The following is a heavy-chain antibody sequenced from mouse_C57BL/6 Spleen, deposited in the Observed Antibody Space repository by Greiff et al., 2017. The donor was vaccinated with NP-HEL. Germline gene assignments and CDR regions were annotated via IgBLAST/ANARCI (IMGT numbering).Heavy chain of an antibody. Sequence: QVQLKQSGPGLVQPSQSLSITCTVSGFSLTSYGVHWVRQSPGKGLEWLGVIWSGGSTDYNAACISRLSISKDNSKSQVFFKMNRLQADDTAIYYCARYLIYYGSSHYYAMDYWGQGTSVTVSS. CDR2: IWSGGST. V-gene: IGHV2-2*01. CDR3: ARYLIYYGSSHYYAMDY. D-gene: IGHD1-1*01. J-gene: IGHJ4*01. CDR1: GFSLTSYG.